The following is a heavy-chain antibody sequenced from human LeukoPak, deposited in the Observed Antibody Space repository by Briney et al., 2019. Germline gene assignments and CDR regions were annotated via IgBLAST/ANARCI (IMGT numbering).Heavy chain of an antibody. CDR2: ITSSSSYI. D-gene: IGHD1-1*01. CDR1: GFTFNNYS. Sequence: GGSLRLSCAASGFTFNNYSMNWVRQAQGKGLEWVSSITSSSSYIYYADSVKGRFTISRDNAKNSLYLQMNSLRAEDTAMYYCARSFRGDNWNDNWFDPWGQGTLVTVSS. CDR3: ARSFRGDNWNDNWFDP. V-gene: IGHV3-21*01. J-gene: IGHJ5*02.